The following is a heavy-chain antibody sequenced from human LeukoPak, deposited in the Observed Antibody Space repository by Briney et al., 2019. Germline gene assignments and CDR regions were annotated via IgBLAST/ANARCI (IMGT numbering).Heavy chain of an antibody. CDR3: AITYYYDSSGSPVLDY. D-gene: IGHD3-22*01. V-gene: IGHV1-69*04. CDR1: GGTFSSYA. J-gene: IGHJ4*02. Sequence: ASVKVSCKASGGTFSSYAISWVRQAPGQGLEWMGRIIPILGIANYAQKFQGRVTITADKSTSTAYMELSSLRSEDTAAYYCAITYYYDSSGSPVLDYWGQGTLVTVSS. CDR2: IIPILGIA.